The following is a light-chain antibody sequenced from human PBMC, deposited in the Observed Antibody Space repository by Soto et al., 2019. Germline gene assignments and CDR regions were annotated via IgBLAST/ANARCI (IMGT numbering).Light chain of an antibody. CDR3: SSYRSGNTIVV. CDR2: EVN. Sequence: QSALTQPASVSGSPGQSITISYTGTSDDVGGYNYVSWYQQHPGKAPKLMIFEVNNRPSGVSNRFSGSRSGNTASLTISGLQAEDEADYYCSSYRSGNTIVVFGGGTKLTVL. V-gene: IGLV2-14*01. J-gene: IGLJ2*01. CDR1: SDDVGGYNY.